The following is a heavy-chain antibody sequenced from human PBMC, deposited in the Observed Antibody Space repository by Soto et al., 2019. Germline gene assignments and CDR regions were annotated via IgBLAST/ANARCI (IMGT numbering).Heavy chain of an antibody. CDR3: ASSHLNYYYYYGMDV. CDR1: GYTFTSYG. V-gene: IGHV1-18*01. Sequence: GASVKVSCKASGYTFTSYGISWVRQAPGQGLEWMGWISAYNGNTNYAQKLQGRVTMTTDTSTSTAYMELRSLRSDDTAVYYCASSHLNYYYYYGMDVWGQGTTVTVSS. CDR2: ISAYNGNT. J-gene: IGHJ6*02. D-gene: IGHD3-3*02.